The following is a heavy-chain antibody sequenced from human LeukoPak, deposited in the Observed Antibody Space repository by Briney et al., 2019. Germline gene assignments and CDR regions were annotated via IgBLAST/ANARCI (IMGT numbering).Heavy chain of an antibody. CDR1: GGTFSSYS. Sequence: SVKVSCKGSGGTFSSYSISWVRPAPGQGLAWMGGIIPAFGTAHYAQKFQGRVTFTTDESTTTAYMELRSLRSEDTAVYYCASEGNYDSSGYSRYNYYYMDVWGEGTAVTVSS. CDR2: IIPAFGTA. V-gene: IGHV1-69*05. J-gene: IGHJ6*03. CDR3: ASEGNYDSSGYSRYNYYYMDV. D-gene: IGHD3-22*01.